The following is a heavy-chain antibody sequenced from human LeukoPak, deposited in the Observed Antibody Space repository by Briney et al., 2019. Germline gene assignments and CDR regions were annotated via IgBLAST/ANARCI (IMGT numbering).Heavy chain of an antibody. D-gene: IGHD3-3*01. J-gene: IGHJ5*02. V-gene: IGHV4-39*07. CDR1: GGSISSSSYY. Sequence: PSETLSLSCTVSGGSISSSSYYWGWIRQPPGKGLEWIGSIYYSGSTYYNPSLKSRVTISVDTSKNQFSLKLSSVTAVDTAVYYCARTEWNGDYDFWSGGGPWFDPWGQGTLVTVSS. CDR3: ARTEWNGDYDFWSGGGPWFDP. CDR2: IYYSGST.